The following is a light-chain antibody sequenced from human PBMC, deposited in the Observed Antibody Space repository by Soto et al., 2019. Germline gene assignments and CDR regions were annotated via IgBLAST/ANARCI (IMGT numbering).Light chain of an antibody. Sequence: EIVMTQSPATLSVSPGERATLSCRASQSVSSNLAWYQQKPGQAPRLLIYGASTRATGIPARFGGSGSGTEFTLTIRILQSEEFAVYYCQQYNNWPTFGQGTKLEIK. CDR2: GAS. CDR1: QSVSSN. CDR3: QQYNNWPT. V-gene: IGKV3-15*01. J-gene: IGKJ2*01.